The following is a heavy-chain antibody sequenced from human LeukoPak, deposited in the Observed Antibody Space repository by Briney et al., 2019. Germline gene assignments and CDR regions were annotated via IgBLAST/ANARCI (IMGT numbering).Heavy chain of an antibody. Sequence: APVKVSGKASGYTFTSYYMHWVRQAPGQGLEWMGVIHPSATSTNYAQKFHDRVTMTRDTSTNTVYMELSSLRSEDTAVYYCARGTTMPFLTWGQGTLITVSS. J-gene: IGHJ4*02. CDR2: IHPSATST. CDR1: GYTFTSYY. D-gene: IGHD3-3*02. V-gene: IGHV1-46*01. CDR3: ARGTTMPFLT.